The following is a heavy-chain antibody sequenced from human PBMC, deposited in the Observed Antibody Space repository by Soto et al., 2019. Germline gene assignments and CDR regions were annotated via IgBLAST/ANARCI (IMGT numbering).Heavy chain of an antibody. J-gene: IGHJ3*02. CDR1: GDSVSSNSAA. Sequence: KQSQTLSLTCAISGDSVSSNSAAWNWIRQSPSRGLEWLGRTYYRSKWYNDYAVSVKSRITINPDTSKNQFSLQLNSVTPEDTAVYYCARVEGDSGSPRGAFDIWGQGTMVTVSS. CDR2: TYYRSKWYN. CDR3: ARVEGDSGSPRGAFDI. V-gene: IGHV6-1*01. D-gene: IGHD1-26*01.